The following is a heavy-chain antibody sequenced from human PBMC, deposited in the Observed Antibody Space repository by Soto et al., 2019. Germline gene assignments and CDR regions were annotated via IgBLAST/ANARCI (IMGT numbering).Heavy chain of an antibody. Sequence: SETLSLTCDVSGDTISTGGYTWAWIRQPPGKALEWIGHTYHSGNPYYNPSLKSRVIISVDRSKNQFSLKLSSVTAADTAVYYCARGLVTAQFDPWGQGTLVTVSS. CDR1: GDTISTGGYT. CDR2: TYHSGNP. D-gene: IGHD2-21*02. J-gene: IGHJ5*02. CDR3: ARGLVTAQFDP. V-gene: IGHV4-30-2*01.